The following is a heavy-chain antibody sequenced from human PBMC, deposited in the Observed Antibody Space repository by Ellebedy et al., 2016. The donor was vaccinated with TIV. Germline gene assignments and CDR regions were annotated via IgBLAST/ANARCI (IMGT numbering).Heavy chain of an antibody. V-gene: IGHV1-46*01. CDR3: ARKYYFDY. J-gene: IGHJ4*02. CDR1: GGTYA. Sequence: ASVKVSCKASGGTYAISWLRQAPGQGLEWMGIVNPADGGTTYAQKFQGRVIMTSDTSTSTVYMQLNSLRSEDTATYYCARKYYFDYWGQGTLVTVSS. CDR2: VNPADGGT.